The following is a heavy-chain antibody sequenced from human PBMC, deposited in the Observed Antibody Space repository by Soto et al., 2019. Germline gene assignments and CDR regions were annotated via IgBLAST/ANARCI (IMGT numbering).Heavy chain of an antibody. CDR2: IYYSGST. V-gene: IGHV4-30-4*01. D-gene: IGHD6-19*01. Sequence: SETLSLTCTVSGGSISSGDYYWSWIRQPPGKGLEWIGYIYYSGSTYYNPSLKSRVTISVDTSKNQFSLKLSSVTAADTAVYYCARQTLAGTYNWFDPWGQGTLVTXSS. CDR1: GGSISSGDYY. CDR3: ARQTLAGTYNWFDP. J-gene: IGHJ5*02.